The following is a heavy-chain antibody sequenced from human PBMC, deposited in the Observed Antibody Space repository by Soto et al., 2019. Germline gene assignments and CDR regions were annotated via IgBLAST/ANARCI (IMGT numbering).Heavy chain of an antibody. V-gene: IGHV4-39*01. J-gene: IGHJ4*02. D-gene: IGHD3-16*01. CDR1: GDSIASSDYY. CDR3: VRLRFG. CDR2: VSYTGAS. Sequence: XIQSLTCPVYGDSIASSDYYWGWIRQPPGKGLAWIGSVSYTGASYYSPSLKSRISISLDTSKNQFSLRLSSGTAADTAVYYCVRLRFGWGQGTLVTVSA.